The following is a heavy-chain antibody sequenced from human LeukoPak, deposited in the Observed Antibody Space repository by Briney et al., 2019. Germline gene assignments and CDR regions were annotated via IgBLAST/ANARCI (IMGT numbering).Heavy chain of an antibody. V-gene: IGHV1-18*01. D-gene: IGHD6-19*01. CDR1: GYTFTSYG. J-gene: IGHJ6*02. CDR3: ARCESLSLGWYSYYYYGMDV. Sequence: APVKVSCKASGYTFTSYGISWVRQAPGQGLEWMGWISAYSGNTNYAQKLQGRVTMTTDTSTSTAYMELRSLRSDDTAVYYCARCESLSLGWYSYYYYGMDVWGQGTTVTVSS. CDR2: ISAYSGNT.